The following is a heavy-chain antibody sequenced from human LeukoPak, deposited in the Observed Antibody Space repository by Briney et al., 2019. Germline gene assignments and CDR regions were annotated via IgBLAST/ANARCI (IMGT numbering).Heavy chain of an antibody. D-gene: IGHD3-22*01. Sequence: PSGTLSLTCAVSGGSVSTGTWWSWVRQAPGKGLEWIGEIYHSGSTNYNPSLKSRVTISVDKSKNQFSLKLTSVTAADTAVYFCARQPYDSSGYLDYWGQGTLVTVSS. V-gene: IGHV4-4*02. CDR3: ARQPYDSSGYLDY. CDR2: IYHSGST. CDR1: GGSVSTGTW. J-gene: IGHJ4*02.